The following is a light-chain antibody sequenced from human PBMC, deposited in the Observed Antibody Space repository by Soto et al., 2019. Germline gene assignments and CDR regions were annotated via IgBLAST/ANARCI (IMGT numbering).Light chain of an antibody. CDR1: SSDVGGYNY. Sequence: QSALTQPASVSGSPGQSITISCTGTSSDVGGYNYVSWYQQHPGKAPKLMIYDVSNRPSGVSNRFSGSKSSNTASLTISGLQAEDEADYYCSSYTSSSNPLYVVFGGGTKLTVL. J-gene: IGLJ2*01. CDR3: SSYTSSSNPLYVV. CDR2: DVS. V-gene: IGLV2-14*01.